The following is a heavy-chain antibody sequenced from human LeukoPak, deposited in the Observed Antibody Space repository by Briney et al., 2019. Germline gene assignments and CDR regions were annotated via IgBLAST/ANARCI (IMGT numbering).Heavy chain of an antibody. CDR2: ISAYNGNT. D-gene: IGHD3-22*01. CDR1: GGTFSSYA. CDR3: ARDKDYYDSSANY. Sequence: ASVKVSCKASGGTFSSYAISWVRQAPGQGLEWMGWISAYNGNTNYAQKLQGRVTMTTDTSTSTAYMELRSLRSDDTAVYYCARDKDYYDSSANYWGQGTLVTVSS. J-gene: IGHJ4*02. V-gene: IGHV1-18*01.